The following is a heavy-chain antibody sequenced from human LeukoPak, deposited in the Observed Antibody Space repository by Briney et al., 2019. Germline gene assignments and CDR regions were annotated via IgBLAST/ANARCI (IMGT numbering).Heavy chain of an antibody. J-gene: IGHJ4*02. Sequence: PGGSLRLSCTASGFTFGDNAMTWVRQAPGKGLEWLSAIGRSAVYMYVADSVNGRFTVSRDNSKNRLDLQMNGLRAEDTAIYYCVKELKVGETTVGFDHWGQGTLVTVSS. V-gene: IGHV3-23*01. CDR3: VKELKVGETTVGFDH. CDR1: GFTFGDNA. D-gene: IGHD1-26*01. CDR2: IGRSAVYM.